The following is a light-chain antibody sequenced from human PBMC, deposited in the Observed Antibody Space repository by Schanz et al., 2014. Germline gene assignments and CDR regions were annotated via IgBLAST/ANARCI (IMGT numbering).Light chain of an antibody. Sequence: EIVLTQSPGTLSLSPGERATLSCRASQSVSSYLAWYQQKLGQAPRLLIYGASSWATGIPDRFSGSGSGTDFTLTISRLEPEDFAVYYCQQYGNSPPTFGRGTKVEIK. CDR3: QQYGNSPPT. CDR1: QSVSSY. CDR2: GAS. J-gene: IGKJ1*01. V-gene: IGKV3-20*01.